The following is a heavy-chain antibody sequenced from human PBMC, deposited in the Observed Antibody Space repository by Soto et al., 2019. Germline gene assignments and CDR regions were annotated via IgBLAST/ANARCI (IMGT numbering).Heavy chain of an antibody. CDR2: SYPGDSDT. CDR1: GYSFTSYW. J-gene: IGHJ6*02. D-gene: IGHD6-13*01. Sequence: GESLKISCKGSGYSFTSYWIGWVRQMPGKGLEWMGISYPGDSDTRYSPSFQGQVTISADKSNSTAYLQWSSLKASDTAMYYCASSSWYWDNYYYYGMDVWGQGTTVTVSS. CDR3: ASSSWYWDNYYYYGMDV. V-gene: IGHV5-51*01.